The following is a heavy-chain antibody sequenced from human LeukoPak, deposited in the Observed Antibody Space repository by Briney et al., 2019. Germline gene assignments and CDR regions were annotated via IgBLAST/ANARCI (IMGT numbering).Heavy chain of an antibody. CDR1: GGSFSGYY. CDR2: INHSGST. J-gene: IGHJ5*02. D-gene: IGHD3-9*01. CDR3: ARHAPVLRYFDWLYPEGGRNWFDP. V-gene: IGHV4-34*01. Sequence: SETLSLTCAVYGGSFSGYYWSWIRQPPGKGLEWIGEINHSGSTNYNPSLKSRVTISVDTSKNQFSLKLSSVTAADTAVYYCARHAPVLRYFDWLYPEGGRNWFDPWGQGTLVTVSS.